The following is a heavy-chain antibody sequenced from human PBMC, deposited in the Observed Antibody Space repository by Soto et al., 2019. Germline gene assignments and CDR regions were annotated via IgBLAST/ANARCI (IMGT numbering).Heavy chain of an antibody. V-gene: IGHV4-59*01. CDR1: CGSIISYY. J-gene: IGHJ6*02. CDR2: IYYSGST. Sequence: PSETLSLACTVSCGSIISYYWSWIRQPPGEGLEWIGYIYYSGSTNYNPSLKSRVTISVDTSKNQFSLKLSSVTAADTAVYYCARGAVMVRGVSTTYGMDVWGQGTTVTVSS. CDR3: ARGAVMVRGVSTTYGMDV. D-gene: IGHD3-10*01.